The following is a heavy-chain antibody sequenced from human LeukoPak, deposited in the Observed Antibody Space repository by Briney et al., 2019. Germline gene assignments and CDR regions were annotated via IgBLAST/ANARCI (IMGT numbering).Heavy chain of an antibody. CDR3: ARDRGSGWYGYFDY. J-gene: IGHJ4*02. D-gene: IGHD6-19*01. Sequence: GGSLRLSCAASGFTFDDYGMSWVRQAPGKGLEWVSGINWNGGSTGYADSVKGRFTISRDNAKNSLYLQMNSLRVEDTAVYYCARDRGSGWYGYFDYWGQGTLVTVSS. CDR1: GFTFDDYG. CDR2: INWNGGST. V-gene: IGHV3-20*04.